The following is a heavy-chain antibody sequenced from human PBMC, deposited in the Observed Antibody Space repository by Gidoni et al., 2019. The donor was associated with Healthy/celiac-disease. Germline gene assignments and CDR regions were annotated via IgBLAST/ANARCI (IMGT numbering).Heavy chain of an antibody. CDR3: AREGSSSGLSLDYYYYGMDV. J-gene: IGHJ6*02. CDR1: GGTFSSYA. D-gene: IGHD6-13*01. Sequence: QVQLVQSGAEVKKPGSSVTVSCKASGGTFSSYAISWVRQAPGQGLEWMGGIIPIFGTANYAQKFQGRVTITADESTSTAYMELSSLRSEDTAVYYCAREGSSSGLSLDYYYYGMDVWGQGTTVTVSS. CDR2: IIPIFGTA. V-gene: IGHV1-69*01.